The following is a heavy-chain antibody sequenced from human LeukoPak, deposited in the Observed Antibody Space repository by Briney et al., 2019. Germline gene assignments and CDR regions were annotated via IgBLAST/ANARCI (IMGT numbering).Heavy chain of an antibody. J-gene: IGHJ4*02. CDR1: GFTFSSYA. Sequence: PGGSLRLSCAASGFTFSSYAIHWVRQAPGKGLEWVIVISYDGSEKYYSDSVRGRFTISRDNSKNTLYLQMNSLRAEDTAIYYCATNKHDSSGKIFDYWGQGTLVTVSS. D-gene: IGHD3-22*01. CDR2: ISYDGSEK. V-gene: IGHV3-30-3*01. CDR3: ATNKHDSSGKIFDY.